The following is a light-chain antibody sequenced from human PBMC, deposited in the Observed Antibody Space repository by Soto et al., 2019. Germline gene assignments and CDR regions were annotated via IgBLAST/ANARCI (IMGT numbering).Light chain of an antibody. J-gene: IGLJ2*01. V-gene: IGLV1-44*01. CDR2: SND. CDR3: SAWDASLNAVL. Sequence: QSVLSQPPSASGTPGQRVTISCSGRSSNIGSNIVNWYQQLPGTAPKLLIYSNDQRPSGVHDRFSGSKSGTSASLAISGLQSEDEADYYCSAWDASLNAVLFGGGTKVTVL. CDR1: SSNIGSNI.